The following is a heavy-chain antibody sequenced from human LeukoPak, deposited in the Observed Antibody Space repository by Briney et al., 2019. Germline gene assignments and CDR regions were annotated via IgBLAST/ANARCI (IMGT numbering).Heavy chain of an antibody. D-gene: IGHD1-1*01. CDR1: GYSVSSGHF. J-gene: IGHJ2*01. CDR3: ARRGRTLRTWYFDL. V-gene: IGHV4-38-2*01. CDR2: TFHRGST. Sequence: SETLSLTSAVSGYSVSSGHFWGWIRQSPGKGLEWIGSTFHRGSTYHNPPLMRRVTISLDSSKKQLTLKLRSVTGADTAIYYCARRGRTLRTWYFDLWGRGTLVTVSS.